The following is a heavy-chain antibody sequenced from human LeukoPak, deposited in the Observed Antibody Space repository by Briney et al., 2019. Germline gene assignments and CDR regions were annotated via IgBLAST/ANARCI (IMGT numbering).Heavy chain of an antibody. CDR3: ARGDSSSYAFDI. V-gene: IGHV3-48*03. CDR2: ISSSGSTI. CDR1: GFTFSSYE. J-gene: IGHJ3*02. D-gene: IGHD6-13*01. Sequence: GGSLRLSCAASGFTFSSYEMNWVRQAPGKGLEWVSYISSSGSTIYYADFVKGRFTISRDNAKNSLYLQMNSLRAEDTAVYYCARGDSSSYAFDIWGQGTMVTVSS.